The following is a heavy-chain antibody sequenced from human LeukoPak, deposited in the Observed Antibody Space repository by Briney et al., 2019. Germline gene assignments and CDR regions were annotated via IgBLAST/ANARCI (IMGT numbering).Heavy chain of an antibody. CDR3: ARALMAVVTQSPEPDAFDI. D-gene: IGHD2-21*02. Sequence: ASVKVSCKASGYTFTGNYIHWVRQAPGQGLEWMGWLIPNSGVTRYSQNFQARLTMTRDTSLSSAYMELTNLTSNDTAVYYCARALMAVVTQSPEPDAFDIWGQGTAVTVS. CDR2: LIPNSGVT. CDR1: GYTFTGNY. V-gene: IGHV1-2*02. J-gene: IGHJ3*02.